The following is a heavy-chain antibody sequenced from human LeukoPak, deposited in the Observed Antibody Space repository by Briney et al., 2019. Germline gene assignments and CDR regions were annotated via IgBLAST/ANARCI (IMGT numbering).Heavy chain of an antibody. CDR2: INPSGGST. D-gene: IGHD6-19*01. J-gene: IGHJ4*02. CDR1: GYTFTSYY. CDR3: ARGGNSGWRTPNDDY. V-gene: IGHV1-46*01. Sequence: ASVKVSCKASGYTFTSYYMHWVRQAPGQGLGWMGIINPSGGSTSYAQKFQGRVTMTRDTSTSTVYMELRSLRSDDTAVYYCARGGNSGWRTPNDDYWGQGTLVTVSS.